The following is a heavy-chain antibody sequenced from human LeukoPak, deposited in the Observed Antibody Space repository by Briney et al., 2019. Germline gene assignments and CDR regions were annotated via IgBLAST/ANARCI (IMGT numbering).Heavy chain of an antibody. CDR2: NYYSGIT. J-gene: IGHJ4*02. D-gene: IGHD4-23*01. Sequence: SPAPSLTFPVPCFPIHSGGYYWSWIRPPPGEGLGWICYNYYSGITYYNPSLKSRVTISVDTSKTQFSLKLSSVTDADTAVYYCARATRKLQHFDYWGQGTLVTVSS. CDR3: ARATRKLQHFDY. V-gene: IGHV4-31*03. CDR1: CFPIHSGGYY.